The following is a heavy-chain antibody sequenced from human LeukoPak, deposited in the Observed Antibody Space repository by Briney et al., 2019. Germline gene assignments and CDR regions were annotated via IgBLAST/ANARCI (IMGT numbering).Heavy chain of an antibody. CDR1: GYTFTSYD. V-gene: IGHV1-8*01. J-gene: IGHJ3*02. Sequence: ASVKVSCKASGYTFTSYDINWVRQATGQGLEWMGWRNPNSGNTGYAQKFQGRVTMTRNTSISTAYMELSSLRSEDTAVYYCARGVGYCRGGSCDAFDIWGQGTMVTVSS. CDR2: RNPNSGNT. CDR3: ARGVGYCRGGSCDAFDI. D-gene: IGHD2-15*01.